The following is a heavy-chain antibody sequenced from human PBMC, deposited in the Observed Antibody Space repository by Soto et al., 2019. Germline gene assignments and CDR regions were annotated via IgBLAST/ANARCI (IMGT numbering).Heavy chain of an antibody. J-gene: IGHJ6*02. Sequence: GGSMRLSCAASGFTFSSYGMHWVRQAPGKGLEWVAVISYDGSNKYYADSVKGRFAISRDNSKNTLYLQMNSLRAEDTAVYYCARDEFGAAGTSIYYYGMDVWGQGTTVTVSS. CDR2: ISYDGSNK. CDR3: ARDEFGAAGTSIYYYGMDV. CDR1: GFTFSSYG. V-gene: IGHV3-30*03. D-gene: IGHD6-13*01.